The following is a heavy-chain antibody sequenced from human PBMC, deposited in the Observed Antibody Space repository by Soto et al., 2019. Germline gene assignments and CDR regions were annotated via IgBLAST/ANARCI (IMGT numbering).Heavy chain of an antibody. J-gene: IGHJ4*02. CDR1: GGSFSGYY. V-gene: IGHV4-34*01. D-gene: IGHD3-10*01. CDR3: ARDYYGSGSYHY. CDR2: INHSGST. Sequence: SETLSLTCAVYGGSFSGYYWSWIRQPPGKGLEWIGEINHSGSTNYNPSLKSRVTISVDTSKNQFSLKLSSVTAADTAVYYCARDYYGSGSYHYWGQGTLVTVSS.